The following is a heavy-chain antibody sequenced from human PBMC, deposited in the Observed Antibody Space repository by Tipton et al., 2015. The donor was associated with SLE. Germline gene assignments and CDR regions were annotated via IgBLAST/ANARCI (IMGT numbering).Heavy chain of an antibody. CDR3: AAGSEGGDGYYYYYYMDV. V-gene: IGHV4-59*08. CDR1: GGSISSHY. J-gene: IGHJ6*03. Sequence: TLSLTCPVSGGSISSHYWIWIRQPPGKGLEWIGYIYYSGNTNYNPSLKSRVTISVDTSKNQFSLRLTSVTAADTAVYYCAAGSEGGDGYYYYYYMDVWGKGTTVTVSS. CDR2: IYYSGNT. D-gene: IGHD2-21*02.